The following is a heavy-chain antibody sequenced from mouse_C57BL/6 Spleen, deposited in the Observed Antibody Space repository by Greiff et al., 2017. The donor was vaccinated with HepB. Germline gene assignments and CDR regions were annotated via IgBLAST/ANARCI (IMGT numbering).Heavy chain of an antibody. J-gene: IGHJ3*01. Sequence: EVQLVESGGGLVQPKGSLKLSCAASGFSFNTYAMNWVRQAPGKGLEWVARIRSKSNNYATYYADSVKDRFTISRDDSESMLYLQMNNLKTEDTAMYYCVRQSLYYDYGAWFAYWGQGTLVTVSA. CDR3: VRQSLYYDYGAWFAY. D-gene: IGHD2-4*01. V-gene: IGHV10-1*01. CDR2: IRSKSNNYAT. CDR1: GFSFNTYA.